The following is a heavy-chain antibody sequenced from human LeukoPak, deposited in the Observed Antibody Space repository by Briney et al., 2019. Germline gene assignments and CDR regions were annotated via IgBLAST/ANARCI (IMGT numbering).Heavy chain of an antibody. Sequence: GGSLRLSRAASGFTFSSYEMNWVRQAPGKGLEWVSYISSSGSTIYYADSAKGRFTISRDNAKNSLYLQMNSLRAEDTAVYYCARECEQQLVPNLDGMDVWGQGTTGTVSS. V-gene: IGHV3-48*03. CDR2: ISSSGSTI. CDR1: GFTFSSYE. J-gene: IGHJ6*02. CDR3: ARECEQQLVPNLDGMDV. D-gene: IGHD6-13*01.